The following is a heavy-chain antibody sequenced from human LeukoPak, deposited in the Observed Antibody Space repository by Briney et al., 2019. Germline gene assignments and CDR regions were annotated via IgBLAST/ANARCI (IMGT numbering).Heavy chain of an antibody. V-gene: IGHV1-46*01. CDR2: INPSDGST. J-gene: IGHJ4*02. CDR3: AREYNGGFFDY. Sequence: TVKVSCKASGYTFTTYYMHWVRQAPGQGLEWIGIINPSDGSTGYAQKFQGRVTMTGDTSTSTVYMDLSSLRSEDTAVYYCAREYNGGFFDYWGQGTLVTVSS. D-gene: IGHD2-8*01. CDR1: GYTFTTYY.